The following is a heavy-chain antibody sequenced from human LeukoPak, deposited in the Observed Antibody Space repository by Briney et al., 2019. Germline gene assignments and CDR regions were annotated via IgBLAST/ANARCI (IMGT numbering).Heavy chain of an antibody. Sequence: SETLSLTCTVSSGSISSSSSYWGWIRQPPGKGLEWIGCVYYSGSTYYNPSLKSRVTISVDTSKNQFSLKLSSVTAADTAVYYCARHLVDNVSGRPYYFDYWGQGTLVTVSS. V-gene: IGHV4-39*01. J-gene: IGHJ4*02. CDR3: ARHLVDNVSGRPYYFDY. CDR2: VYYSGST. CDR1: SGSISSSSSY. D-gene: IGHD3-10*01.